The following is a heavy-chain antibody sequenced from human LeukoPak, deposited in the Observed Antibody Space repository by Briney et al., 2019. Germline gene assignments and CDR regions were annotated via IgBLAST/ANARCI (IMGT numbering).Heavy chain of an antibody. Sequence: GGALRLSCAASGFTFSDYYMSWLRQAPGKGLEGVSYISSSGSTIYYADSVKGGFTISRDNAKKSLYMQMNSLRAEDTAVYYCARALHHGYNDIWFDPWGQGTLVTVSS. D-gene: IGHD5-24*01. CDR1: GFTFSDYY. CDR2: ISSSGSTI. V-gene: IGHV3-11*04. CDR3: ARALHHGYNDIWFDP. J-gene: IGHJ5*02.